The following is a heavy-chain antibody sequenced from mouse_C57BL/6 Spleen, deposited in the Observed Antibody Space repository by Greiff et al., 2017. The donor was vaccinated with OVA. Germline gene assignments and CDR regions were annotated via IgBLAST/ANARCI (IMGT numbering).Heavy chain of an antibody. CDR1: GYTFTDYE. CDR3: TRSRRLWYFDV. Sequence: VHLVESGAELVRPGASVTLSCKASGYTFTDYEMHWVKQTPVHGLEWIGAIDPETGGTAYNQKFKGKAILTADKSSSTAYMELRSLTSEDSAVYYCTRSRRLWYFDVWGTGTTVTVSS. J-gene: IGHJ1*03. CDR2: IDPETGGT. V-gene: IGHV1-15*01.